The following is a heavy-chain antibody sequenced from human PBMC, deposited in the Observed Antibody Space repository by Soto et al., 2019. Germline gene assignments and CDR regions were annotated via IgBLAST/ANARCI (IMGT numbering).Heavy chain of an antibody. J-gene: IGHJ4*02. V-gene: IGHV4-34*01. Sequence: SETLSLTCAVYGGSFSGYYWSWIRQPPGKGLEWIGEINHSGSTNYNPSLRSRVTISIDTAKNQFSLRLNSVTAADTAVYYCAIGSVPPRGLFGYCGECTPVTVSS. CDR1: GGSFSGYY. CDR2: INHSGST. CDR3: AIGSVPPRGLFGY. D-gene: IGHD2-2*01.